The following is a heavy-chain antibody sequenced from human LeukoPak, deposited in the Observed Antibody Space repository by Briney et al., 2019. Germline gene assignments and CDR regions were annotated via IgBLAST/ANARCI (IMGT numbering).Heavy chain of an antibody. CDR3: ARDDPYCSSTSCSWRWFDP. CDR1: GFTFSSYA. Sequence: GGSLRLSCAASGFTFSSYAMSWVRQAPGKGLEWVSAISGSGGSTYYADSVKGRFTISRDNSKNTLYLQMNSLRAEDTAVYYCARDDPYCSSTSCSWRWFDPWGQGTLVTVSS. CDR2: ISGSGGST. V-gene: IGHV3-23*01. J-gene: IGHJ5*02. D-gene: IGHD2-2*01.